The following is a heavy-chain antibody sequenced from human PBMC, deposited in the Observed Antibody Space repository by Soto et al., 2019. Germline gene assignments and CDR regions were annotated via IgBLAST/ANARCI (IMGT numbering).Heavy chain of an antibody. J-gene: IGHJ6*02. CDR1: GYTFTSYG. D-gene: IGHD3-16*01. V-gene: IGHV1-18*01. CDR2: ICAYNVNT. Sequence: QVQLVQSGAEVKKPGASVKVSCKAAGYTFTSYGISWVRQAPGQGREWMGWICAYNVNTDYAQKLQGRVTMTTDTSTSTAYMELRSLRSDDTAVYYCARDGAVGENYYYYSMDRLGQGTTVTVSS. CDR3: ARDGAVGENYYYYSMDR.